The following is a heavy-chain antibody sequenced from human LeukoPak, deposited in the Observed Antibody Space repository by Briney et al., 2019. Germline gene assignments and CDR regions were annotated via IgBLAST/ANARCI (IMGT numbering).Heavy chain of an antibody. CDR2: IHSSGST. CDR1: GGSINTYY. CDR3: ARDNDFFDT. Sequence: SETLSLTCSVSGGSINTYYWSCIRQPAGKGLEWIGRIHSSGSTHYNPSLKSRVTMSLDTSKNQFSLKLTSVTAADTAVYYRARDNDFFDTWGQGTLVSVSS. J-gene: IGHJ4*02. V-gene: IGHV4-4*07.